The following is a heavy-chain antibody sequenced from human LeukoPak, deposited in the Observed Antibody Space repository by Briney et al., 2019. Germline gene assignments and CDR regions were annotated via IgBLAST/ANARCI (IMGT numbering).Heavy chain of an antibody. Sequence: VASVKVSCKASGGTFSSYAISWVRQAPGQGVEWMGRIIPILGIANYAQKFQGRVTITADKSTSTAYMELSSLRSEDTAVYYCARGPGLPSQTPFDPWGQGTLVTVSS. CDR1: GGTFSSYA. CDR2: IIPILGIA. V-gene: IGHV1-69*04. D-gene: IGHD2-15*01. J-gene: IGHJ5*02. CDR3: ARGPGLPSQTPFDP.